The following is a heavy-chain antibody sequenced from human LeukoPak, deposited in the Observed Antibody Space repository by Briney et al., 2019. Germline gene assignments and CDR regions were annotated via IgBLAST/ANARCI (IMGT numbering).Heavy chain of an antibody. Sequence: SETLSLTCTVSGYSISSGYYWGWIRQPPGKGLEWIGSIYHSGSTYYNPSLKSRVTISVDTSKNQFSLKLRSVTAADTAVYYCARDYSSMYFDYWGQGTLVTVSS. J-gene: IGHJ4*02. D-gene: IGHD2-2*01. CDR1: GYSISSGYY. CDR3: ARDYSSMYFDY. CDR2: IYHSGST. V-gene: IGHV4-38-2*02.